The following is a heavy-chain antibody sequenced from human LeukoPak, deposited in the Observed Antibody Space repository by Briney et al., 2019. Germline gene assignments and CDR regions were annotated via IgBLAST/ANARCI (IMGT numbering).Heavy chain of an antibody. Sequence: GASVKVSCKASGYTFTGYYMHWVRQAPGQGLEWMGWINPNSGGTNYAQKFQGRVTMTRDTSISTAYMELSRLRSDDTAVYYCARRRNYGRTSFWFDPWGQGTLVTVSS. D-gene: IGHD1-7*01. V-gene: IGHV1-2*02. CDR1: GYTFTGYY. J-gene: IGHJ5*02. CDR3: ARRRNYGRTSFWFDP. CDR2: INPNSGGT.